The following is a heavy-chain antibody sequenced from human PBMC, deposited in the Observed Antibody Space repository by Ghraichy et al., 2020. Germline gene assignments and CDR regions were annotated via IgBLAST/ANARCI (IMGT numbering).Heavy chain of an antibody. J-gene: IGHJ6*02. CDR2: FDPEDGET. V-gene: IGHV1-24*01. Sequence: ASVKVSCKVSGYTLTELSIHWVRQAPGQGLEWMGGFDPEDGETIYAQKFQGRVTMTEDTSTDTAYMELSSLRSEDTAVYYCATPGGPYSNYDYYYYGMDVWGQGTTVTVSS. CDR3: ATPGGPYSNYDYYYYGMDV. CDR1: GYTLTELS. D-gene: IGHD4-11*01.